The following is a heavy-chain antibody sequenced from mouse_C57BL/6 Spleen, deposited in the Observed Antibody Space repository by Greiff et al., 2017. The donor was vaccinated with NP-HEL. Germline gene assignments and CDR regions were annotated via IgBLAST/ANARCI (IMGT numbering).Heavy chain of an antibody. D-gene: IGHD1-1*01. V-gene: IGHV1-59*01. J-gene: IGHJ3*01. CDR1: GYTFTSYW. Sequence: QVQLQQPGAELVRPGTSVKLSCKASGYTFTSYWMHWVKQRPGQGLEWIGVIDPSDSYTNYNQKFKGKATLTVDTSSSTAYMQLGSLTSEDSAVYNCARAYYSGRSYKGFAYWGQGTLVTVSA. CDR3: ARAYYSGRSYKGFAY. CDR2: IDPSDSYT.